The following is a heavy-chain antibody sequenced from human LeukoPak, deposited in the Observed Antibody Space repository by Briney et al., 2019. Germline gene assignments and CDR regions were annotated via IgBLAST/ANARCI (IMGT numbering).Heavy chain of an antibody. D-gene: IGHD3-10*01. CDR2: ISNDGSNK. CDR1: GFTFSSYA. J-gene: IGHJ4*02. CDR3: ARRMGITMIRGTFDS. Sequence: GRSLRLSCAASGFTFSSYAMHWVRQPPGKGLEWVALISNDGSNKDSADSVKGRFTISRDNSKNTLYLQMDSLRAEDTAVYYCARRMGITMIRGTFDSWGQGTLVIVSS. V-gene: IGHV3-30-3*01.